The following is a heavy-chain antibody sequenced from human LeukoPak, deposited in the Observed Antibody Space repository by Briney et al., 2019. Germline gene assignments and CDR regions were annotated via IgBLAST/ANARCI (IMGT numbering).Heavy chain of an antibody. J-gene: IGHJ4*02. D-gene: IGHD5-18*01. CDR2: IYYSGNT. CDR1: GGSISSSNYY. Sequence: SETLPLTCAVSGGSISSSNYYWGWIRQAPGKGLEWIGTIYYSGNTFYDPTLQSRVSISVDTSRNHFSLNLSSVTAADTAVYYCARLSGYYYGYFDYWGQGALATVSS. V-gene: IGHV4-39*07. CDR3: ARLSGYYYGYFDY.